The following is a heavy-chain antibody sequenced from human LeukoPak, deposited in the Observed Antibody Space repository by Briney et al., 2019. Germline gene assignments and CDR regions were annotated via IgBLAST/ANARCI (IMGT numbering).Heavy chain of an antibody. CDR1: RDSVSSNSAA. J-gene: IGHJ4*02. CDR3: ARELDSMIVVVHYFDY. V-gene: IGHV6-1*01. Sequence: SQTLSLTCAISRDSVSSNSAAWNWIRQSPSRGLEWLGRTYYRSKWYNDYAVSVKSRITINPDTSKNQFSLQLNSVTPEDTAVYYCARELDSMIVVVHYFDYWGQGTLVTVSS. D-gene: IGHD3-22*01. CDR2: TYYRSKWYN.